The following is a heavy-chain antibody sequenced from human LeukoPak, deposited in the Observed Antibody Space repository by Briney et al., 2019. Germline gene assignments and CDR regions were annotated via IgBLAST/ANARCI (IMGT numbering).Heavy chain of an antibody. CDR2: INYGGTT. V-gene: IGHV4-39*01. J-gene: IGHJ4*02. CDR3: AGQRAWFGEWAFES. Sequence: SDTLSLTCTVSGGSISITNYFWGWIRQPPGKGLEWIGSINYGGTTYYNPSLKSRVTISVDTSRNQFSLKLSSVTAVDTAVFYCAGQRAWFGEWAFESWGQGTLVTVSS. D-gene: IGHD3-10*01. CDR1: GGSISITNYF.